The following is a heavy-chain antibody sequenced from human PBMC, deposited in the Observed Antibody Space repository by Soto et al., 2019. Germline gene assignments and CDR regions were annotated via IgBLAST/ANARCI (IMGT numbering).Heavy chain of an antibody. CDR2: MHHRGSR. CDR3: ARHDNMTLGLTYFDF. CDR1: GDSISSDKW. D-gene: IGHD1-1*01. J-gene: IGHJ4*02. V-gene: IGHV4-4*02. Sequence: QVQLQESGPGLVKPSGTLSLTCSVSGDSISSDKWWIWVRKPPGKGLEWIGEMHHRGSRHYKPSLRGRATISVEKSRNQFSLQLTSVTAADTALYFCARHDNMTLGLTYFDFWGQGTLVTVSA.